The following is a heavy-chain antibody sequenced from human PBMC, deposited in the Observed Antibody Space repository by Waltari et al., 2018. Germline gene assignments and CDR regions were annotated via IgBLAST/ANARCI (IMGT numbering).Heavy chain of an antibody. D-gene: IGHD6-13*01. CDR1: GGSISSGSYY. CDR3: ARDLAGGAAAASP. V-gene: IGHV4-61*02. J-gene: IGHJ5*02. CDR2: IYTSGST. Sequence: QVQLQESGPGLVKPSQTLSLTCTVSGGSISSGSYYWSWIRQPAGKGLEWIGRIYTSGSTNYNPSRKSRVTISVDTSKNQFSLKLSSVTAADTAVYYCARDLAGGAAAASPRGQGTLVTVSS.